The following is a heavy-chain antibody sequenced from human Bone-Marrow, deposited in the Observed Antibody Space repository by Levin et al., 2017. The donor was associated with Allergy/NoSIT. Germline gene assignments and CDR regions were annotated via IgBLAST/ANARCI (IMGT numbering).Heavy chain of an antibody. J-gene: IGHJ6*02. Sequence: PGESLKISCVASGFSFSTFSMSWVRQAPGKGLEWVATMNRDGTEKYYVDSLKGRFTISRDNAKNMLSLQMNILTADDAAVYYCARVQRCGGGKCYSGPYYYYGMDVWGQGTTVNVSS. CDR2: MNRDGTEK. CDR3: ARVQRCGGGKCYSGPYYYYGMDV. CDR1: GFSFSTFS. V-gene: IGHV3-7*04. D-gene: IGHD2-15*01.